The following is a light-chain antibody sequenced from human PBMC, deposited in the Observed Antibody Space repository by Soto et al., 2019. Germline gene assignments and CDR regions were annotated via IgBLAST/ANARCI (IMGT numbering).Light chain of an antibody. Sequence: IQMADSPSTVAASVGDGCSSGCRASQGVSNFLAWYQQKPGQVPKLLIYAASTLQSGVPSRFSGSGSGPDFTLTIRSLQPEDVATYYCQKYNSAPLTFGGGTKVDIK. V-gene: IGKV1-27*01. CDR3: QKYNSAPLT. J-gene: IGKJ4*01. CDR1: QGVSNF. CDR2: AAS.